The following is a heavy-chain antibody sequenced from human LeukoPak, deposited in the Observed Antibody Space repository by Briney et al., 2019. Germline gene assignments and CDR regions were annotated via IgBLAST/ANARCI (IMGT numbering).Heavy chain of an antibody. CDR3: ARLRGYSGYNPRRDYYYYMDV. V-gene: IGHV4-34*01. D-gene: IGHD5-12*01. CDR1: GGSFCGYY. CDR2: INHSGST. J-gene: IGHJ6*03. Sequence: SETLSLTCAVYGGSFCGYYWRWIRHPPGKGLEWIGEINHSGSTNYSPSLKSRVTISVDTSKNQFSLKLSSVTAPDPAVYYCARLRGYSGYNPRRDYYYYMDVWGKGTTVTVSS.